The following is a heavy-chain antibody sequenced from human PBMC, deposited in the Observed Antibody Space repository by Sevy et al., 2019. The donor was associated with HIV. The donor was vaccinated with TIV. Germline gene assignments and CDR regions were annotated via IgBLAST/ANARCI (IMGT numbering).Heavy chain of an antibody. CDR3: TRREMGSSSWYPYFDS. Sequence: GESLKISCAASGFTFSGSAIHWVRQASGKGLEWIGRIRNKANSYATAYAESVKGRFTISRDDSKNTAYLQMNSLKTDDTAVSYCTRREMGSSSWYPYFDSWGQGTLVTVSS. J-gene: IGHJ4*02. CDR2: IRNKANSYAT. V-gene: IGHV3-73*01. CDR1: GFTFSGSA. D-gene: IGHD6-13*01.